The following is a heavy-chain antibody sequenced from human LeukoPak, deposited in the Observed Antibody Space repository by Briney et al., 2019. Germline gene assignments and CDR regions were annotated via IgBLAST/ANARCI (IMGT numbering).Heavy chain of an antibody. V-gene: IGHV3-48*03. J-gene: IGHJ4*02. CDR3: ARGERGDY. CDR2: ISSIGTTI. D-gene: IGHD1-26*01. Sequence: GGSLRLSCAASGFTFSIYEMNWARQAPGKGLEWVSYISSIGTTIYYADSVKGRFTISRDNAKNSLYLQMNSLRAEDTAVYYCARGERGDYWGQGTLVTVSS. CDR1: GFTFSIYE.